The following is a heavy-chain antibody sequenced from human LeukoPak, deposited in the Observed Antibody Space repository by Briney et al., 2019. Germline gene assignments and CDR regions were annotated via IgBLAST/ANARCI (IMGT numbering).Heavy chain of an antibody. J-gene: IGHJ3*02. CDR1: GFTFSSYA. Sequence: GGSLRLSCAASGFTFSSYAMSWVRQAPGKGLKWVSAISGSGGSTYYADSVKGRFTISRDNSKNTLYLQMNSLRAEDTAVYYCAKDILLWFGELSFDAFDIWGQGTMVTVSS. V-gene: IGHV3-23*01. D-gene: IGHD3-10*01. CDR3: AKDILLWFGELSFDAFDI. CDR2: ISGSGGST.